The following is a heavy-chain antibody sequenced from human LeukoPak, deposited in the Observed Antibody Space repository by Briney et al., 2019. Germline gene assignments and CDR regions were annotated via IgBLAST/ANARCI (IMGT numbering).Heavy chain of an antibody. CDR3: ETSGRFPDY. Sequence: PSETLSPTSTVSGGSISSYFWSWIRQPAEKGLEWIGRIHTSGTTNYNPSLKSRVTMSVDTSKNQFSLKLSSVTAADTAVYYCETSGRFPDYWGQGTLVTVSS. CDR2: IHTSGTT. D-gene: IGHD1-26*01. V-gene: IGHV4-4*07. CDR1: GGSISSYF. J-gene: IGHJ4*02.